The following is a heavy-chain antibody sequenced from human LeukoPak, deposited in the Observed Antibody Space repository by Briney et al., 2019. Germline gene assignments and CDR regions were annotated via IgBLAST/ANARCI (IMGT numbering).Heavy chain of an antibody. Sequence: GGSLRLSCAASGFTFNTYAIHWVRQAPGKGLEWVAVISYDGNNKYYVDSVKGRFTISRDNSKNTLYLQMNSLKAEDAAVYYCARVLSGSYDNYFDYWGQGTLVTVSS. CDR3: ARVLSGSYDNYFDY. D-gene: IGHD1-26*01. CDR2: ISYDGNNK. J-gene: IGHJ4*02. CDR1: GFTFNTYA. V-gene: IGHV3-30-3*01.